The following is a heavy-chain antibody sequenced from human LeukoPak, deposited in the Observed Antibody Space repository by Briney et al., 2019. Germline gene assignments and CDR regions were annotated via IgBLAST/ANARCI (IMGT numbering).Heavy chain of an antibody. CDR2: ISGSGGST. CDR3: AKVRDIVVVPAAMKLDY. Sequence: GGSLRLSCAASGFTFSSYAMSWVRQAPGEGLEWVSAISGSGGSTYYADSVKGRFTISRDNSKNTLYLQMNSLRAEDTAVYYCAKVRDIVVVPAAMKLDYWGQGTLVTVSS. J-gene: IGHJ4*02. CDR1: GFTFSSYA. V-gene: IGHV3-23*01. D-gene: IGHD2-2*01.